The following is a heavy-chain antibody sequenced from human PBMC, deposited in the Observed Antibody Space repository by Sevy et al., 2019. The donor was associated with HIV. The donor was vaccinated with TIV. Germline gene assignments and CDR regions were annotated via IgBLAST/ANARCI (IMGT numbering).Heavy chain of an antibody. CDR1: GFTFSSYA. J-gene: IGHJ6*02. CDR3: ARDQSGWYGDYGYYYGMDV. CDR2: ISHDGSNK. V-gene: IGHV3-30-3*01. D-gene: IGHD6-19*01. Sequence: GGSLRLSCAASGFTFSSYAMHWVRHAPGKGLEWVAVISHDGSNKYYADSVKGRFTISRDNSKNTLDLQMNNLRAEDKAVYYCARDQSGWYGDYGYYYGMDVWGHGTTVTVSS.